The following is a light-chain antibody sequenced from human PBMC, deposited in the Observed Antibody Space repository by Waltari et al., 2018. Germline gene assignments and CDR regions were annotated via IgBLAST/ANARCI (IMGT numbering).Light chain of an antibody. J-gene: IGLJ3*02. V-gene: IGLV1-40*01. CDR2: GND. CDR1: SPNIGAGYA. Sequence: QSVLTQPPSLSGAPGQGVTISCTGSSPNIGAGYAVSWYQQLPGTAPKLLIYGNDIRPSGVPDRFSGSKSGTSASLAITGLQAEDEGDFYCQAYDTILSGSVFGGGTKVTVL. CDR3: QAYDTILSGSV.